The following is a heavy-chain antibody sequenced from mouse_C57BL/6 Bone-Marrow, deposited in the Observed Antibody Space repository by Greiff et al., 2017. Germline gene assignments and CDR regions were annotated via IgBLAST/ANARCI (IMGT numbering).Heavy chain of an antibody. CDR1: GYTFTDYE. CDR3: TRTTAGTDWYFDV. CDR2: IDPETGGT. V-gene: IGHV1-15*01. Sequence: QVQLKESGAELVRPGASVTLSCKASGYTFTDYEMHWVKQTPVHGLEWIGAIDPETGGTAYNQKFKGKAILTADKSSSTAYMELRSLTSEDSAVYYGTRTTAGTDWYFDVWGTGTTVTVSS. D-gene: IGHD3-2*01. J-gene: IGHJ1*03.